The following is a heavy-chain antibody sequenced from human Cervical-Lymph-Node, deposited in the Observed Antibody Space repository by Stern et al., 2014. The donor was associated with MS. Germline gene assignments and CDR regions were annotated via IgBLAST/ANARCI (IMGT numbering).Heavy chain of an antibody. CDR2: IYPYDSDT. CDR1: GYSFTIYY. V-gene: IGHV5-51*04. Sequence: EDQLVESGAEVKKPGESLKISCKLSGYSFTIYYIAWVRQMPGKGLEWMGVIYPYDSDTTYSPSFQGQVSISADKPITTAYLQWSSLRASDTAMYYCARHVQGFDYWGQGTLVTVSS. CDR3: ARHVQGFDY. J-gene: IGHJ4*02.